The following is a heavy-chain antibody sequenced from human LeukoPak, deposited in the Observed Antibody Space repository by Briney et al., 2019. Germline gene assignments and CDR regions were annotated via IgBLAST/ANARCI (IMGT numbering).Heavy chain of an antibody. CDR1: GFTFDDYA. V-gene: IGHV3-43D*03. CDR2: ISWNGAST. D-gene: IGHD2-15*01. Sequence: GGSLRLSCAASGFTFDDYAMHWVRQAPGKGLEWVSLISWNGASTYYADSVKGRFTISRDNSKNSLYLQMNSLRAEDTAFYYCAKDGVVAALGDNWFDPWGQGTLVNVSS. J-gene: IGHJ5*02. CDR3: AKDGVVAALGDNWFDP.